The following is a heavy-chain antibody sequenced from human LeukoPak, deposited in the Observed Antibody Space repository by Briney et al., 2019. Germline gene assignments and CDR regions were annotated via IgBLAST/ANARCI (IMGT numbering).Heavy chain of an antibody. Sequence: GASVTVSCKASGYTFNNFFISWVRQAPRQGLEWVGWISPHSHTTHYAEKFQGRVTMTTDTSTTTVYMELRSLRSDDTAVYFCARGQTMYYWGQGTPVTVSS. CDR1: GYTFNNFF. D-gene: IGHD3-10*02. CDR2: ISPHSHTT. J-gene: IGHJ4*02. V-gene: IGHV1-18*01. CDR3: ARGQTMYY.